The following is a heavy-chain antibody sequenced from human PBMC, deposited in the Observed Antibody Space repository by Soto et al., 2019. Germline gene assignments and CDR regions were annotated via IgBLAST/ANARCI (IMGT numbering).Heavy chain of an antibody. CDR3: ARSALNDSQRTSFDY. D-gene: IGHD2-21*02. V-gene: IGHV1-69*02. Sequence: QVQLVQSGAEVKKPGSSVKVSCKASGGTFSSYTISWVRQAPGQGLEWMGRIITILGIANDAQKFQGRVTITADKSTSTAYMELSSLRSEDTAVYYCARSALNDSQRTSFDYWGQGTLVTVSS. CDR2: IITILGIA. CDR1: GGTFSSYT. J-gene: IGHJ4*02.